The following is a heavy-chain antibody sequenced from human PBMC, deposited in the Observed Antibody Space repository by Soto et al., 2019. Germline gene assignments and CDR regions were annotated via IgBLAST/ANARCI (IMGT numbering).Heavy chain of an antibody. CDR2: IYYSGST. V-gene: IGHV4-59*01. J-gene: IGHJ4*02. CDR3: ARVTYYDILTGYSYFDY. D-gene: IGHD3-9*01. CDR1: GGSISSYY. Sequence: SETLSLTCTVSGGSISSYYWSWIRQPPGKGLEWIGYIYYSGSTNYNPSLKSRVTISVDTSKNQFSLKLSSVTAADTAVYYCARVTYYDILTGYSYFDYWGQGTLVTVS.